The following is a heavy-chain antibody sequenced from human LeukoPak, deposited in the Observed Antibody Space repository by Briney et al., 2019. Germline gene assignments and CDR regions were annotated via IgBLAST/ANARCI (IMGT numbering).Heavy chain of an antibody. CDR2: INPNSGGT. V-gene: IGHV1-2*04. CDR1: GYTFTSYG. Sequence: ASVKVSCKASGYTFTSYGISWVRQAPGQGLEWMGWINPNSGGTNYAQKFQGWVTMTRDTSISTAYMELSRPRSDDTAVYYCARDPRMVRGVIYGMDVWGQGTTVTVSS. CDR3: ARDPRMVRGVIYGMDV. J-gene: IGHJ6*02. D-gene: IGHD3-10*01.